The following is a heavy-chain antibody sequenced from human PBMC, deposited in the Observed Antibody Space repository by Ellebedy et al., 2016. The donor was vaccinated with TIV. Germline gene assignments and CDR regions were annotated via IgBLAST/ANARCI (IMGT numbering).Heavy chain of an antibody. Sequence: LRLXXAVSGGSVGSGSYFWSWIRQSAGKGLEWIGRIFMSGSSSYNPSLKSRVNMSVDASKTQFSLNLSSVTAADTAVYYCARLMQSRDRSHWYFDLWGRGTLVTVSS. CDR2: IFMSGSS. J-gene: IGHJ2*01. V-gene: IGHV4-61*02. D-gene: IGHD1-14*01. CDR1: GGSVGSGSYF. CDR3: ARLMQSRDRSHWYFDL.